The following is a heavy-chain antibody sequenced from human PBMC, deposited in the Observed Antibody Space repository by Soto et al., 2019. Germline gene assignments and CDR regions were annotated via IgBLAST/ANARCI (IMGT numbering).Heavy chain of an antibody. Sequence: SETMSLTCTVSGAYLRSGWYYWSWLRQGPGKGLEWLGYIYDNGTTYYNPSLKSRVSISRDTSKNQFSLKVTSLTAADTAIYYCASGQVGATTWFDPWGQGTKVTVSS. V-gene: IGHV4-31*03. D-gene: IGHD1-26*01. J-gene: IGHJ5*02. CDR3: ASGQVGATTWFDP. CDR1: GAYLRSGWYY. CDR2: IYDNGTT.